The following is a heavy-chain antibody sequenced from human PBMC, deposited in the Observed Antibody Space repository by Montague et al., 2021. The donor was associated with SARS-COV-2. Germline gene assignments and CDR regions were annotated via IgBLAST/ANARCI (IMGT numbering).Heavy chain of an antibody. CDR3: ARVGAYGDYPTTPTFAS. V-gene: IGHV4-59*01. D-gene: IGHD4-17*01. CDR2: IYYSGST. CDR1: GGSISSYY. J-gene: IGHJ4*02. Sequence: SETLSLTCTVSGGSISSYYWSWIRQPPGKGLEWIGYIYYSGSTNYNPSLKSRVTISVDTSKNQFSLKLSSVTAADTAVYYCARVGAYGDYPTTPTFASWGQGTLVTVSS.